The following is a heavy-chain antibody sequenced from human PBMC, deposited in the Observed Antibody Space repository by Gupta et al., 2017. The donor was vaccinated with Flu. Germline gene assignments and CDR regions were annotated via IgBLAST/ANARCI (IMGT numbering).Heavy chain of an antibody. CDR3: TRGRGDRFDS. V-gene: IGHV3-13*04. CDR1: GFTFSRSD. D-gene: IGHD3-10*01. CDR2: ILTSGDT. Sequence: DVQLVESGGGMVQPGGSLRLSCAASGFTFSRSDMHWVRQATGKGLEWVSAILTSGDTCYTGSVKGRFSISRENAENSLYLQMNSLRAGDTAVYYCTRGRGDRFDSWGQGTQVTVSS. J-gene: IGHJ4*02.